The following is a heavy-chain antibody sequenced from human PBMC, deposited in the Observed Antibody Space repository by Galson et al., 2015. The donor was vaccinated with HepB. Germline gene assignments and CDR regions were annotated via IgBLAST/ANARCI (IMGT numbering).Heavy chain of an antibody. CDR3: ARGGNVDDAFDI. CDR1: GYTFSSYA. V-gene: IGHV1-69*06. Sequence: SVKVSCKASGYTFSSYAISWVRQAPGQGLEWMGGIIPVFGTANYAQKFQGRVTISADKSTSTAYMQLSSLRSEDTAVYYCARGGNVDDAFDIWGQGTMVTVSS. J-gene: IGHJ3*02. CDR2: IIPVFGTA. D-gene: IGHD2-21*01.